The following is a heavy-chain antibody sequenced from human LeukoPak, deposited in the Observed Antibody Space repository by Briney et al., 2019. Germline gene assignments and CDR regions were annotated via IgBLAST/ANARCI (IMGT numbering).Heavy chain of an antibody. J-gene: IGHJ5*02. CDR3: AKDSSSWYLHNWFDP. D-gene: IGHD6-13*01. CDR2: TRSKAQGGTT. CDR1: GFTFSDYA. V-gene: IGHV3-49*03. Sequence: PGGSLRLSCTASGFTFSDYAMSWFRQAPGKGLEWVGFTRSKAQGGTTEYAASVKGRFTISRDDSKSIAYLQMNSLRAEDTAVYYCAKDSSSWYLHNWFDPWGQGTLVTVSS.